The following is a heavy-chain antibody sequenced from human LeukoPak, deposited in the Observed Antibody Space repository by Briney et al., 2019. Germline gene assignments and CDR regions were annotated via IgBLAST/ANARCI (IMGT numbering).Heavy chain of an antibody. V-gene: IGHV1-18*01. D-gene: IGHD3-22*01. CDR2: ISAYNGNT. CDR3: ARAPWGYYDSRGEPNFDY. J-gene: IGHJ4*02. CDR1: GYTFTSYG. Sequence: ASVKVSCKASGYTFTSYGISWVRQAPGQGLEWMGWISAYNGNTHSAQKLQGRVTMTTDTSTSTAYMELRSLRSDDTAVYYCARAPWGYYDSRGEPNFDYWGQGTLVTVSS.